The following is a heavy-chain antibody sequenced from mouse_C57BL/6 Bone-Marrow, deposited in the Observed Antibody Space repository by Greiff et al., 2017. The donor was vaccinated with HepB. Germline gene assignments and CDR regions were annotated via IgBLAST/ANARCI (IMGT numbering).Heavy chain of an antibody. D-gene: IGHD1-1*01. Sequence: EVKLMESGGGLVKPGGSLKLSCAASGFTFSSYAMSWVRQTPEKRLEWVATISDGGSYTYYPDNVKGRFTISRDNAKNNLYLQMRHLKSEDTAMYYCARGLKCYGSSYGGYWGQGTTLTVSS. CDR3: ARGLKCYGSSYGGY. CDR1: GFTFSSYA. V-gene: IGHV5-4*03. J-gene: IGHJ2*01. CDR2: ISDGGSYT.